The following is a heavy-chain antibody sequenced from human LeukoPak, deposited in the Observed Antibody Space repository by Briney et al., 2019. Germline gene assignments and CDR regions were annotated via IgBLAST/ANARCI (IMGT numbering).Heavy chain of an antibody. J-gene: IGHJ4*02. CDR2: MNPNSGRT. CDR3: TRETSSRYFDY. Sequence: AAVKVSCKASGYTLTSYDINWVRQATGQGLQWMGWMNPNSGRTGYAQNFQGRITITRNTSISTAYMELSSLRSEDTAVYYCTRETSSRYFDYWGQGTLVTVSS. CDR1: GYTLTSYD. V-gene: IGHV1-8*01.